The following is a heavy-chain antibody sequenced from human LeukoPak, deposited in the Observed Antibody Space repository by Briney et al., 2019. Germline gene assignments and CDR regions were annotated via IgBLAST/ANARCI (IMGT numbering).Heavy chain of an antibody. V-gene: IGHV1-8*01. CDR2: MNPNSGNT. CDR3: AREFRAGVTTLNYYYYMDV. Sequence: ASVKVSCKASGYTFTSYDINWVRQATGQGLEWMGWMNPNSGNTGYAQKFQGRVTMTRNTSISTAYMELSSLRSEDTAVYYCAREFRAGVTTLNYYYYMDVWGKGTTVTVSS. D-gene: IGHD4-11*01. J-gene: IGHJ6*03. CDR1: GYTFTSYD.